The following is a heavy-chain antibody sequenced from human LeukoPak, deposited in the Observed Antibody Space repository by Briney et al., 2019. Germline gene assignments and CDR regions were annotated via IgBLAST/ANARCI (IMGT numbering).Heavy chain of an antibody. CDR2: FLGWGDST. D-gene: IGHD5-18*01. CDR1: GFSFTSYA. CDR3: ARGWIQLWNDAFDI. V-gene: IGHV3-23*01. J-gene: IGHJ3*02. Sequence: GGSLRLSCAASGFSFTSYAMSWVPQAPGKGVGWASVFLGWGDSTYYADSVKGRFTIYRDNSKSTLYLQMNSLRAEDTAVYYCARGWIQLWNDAFDIWGQGAMVTVSS.